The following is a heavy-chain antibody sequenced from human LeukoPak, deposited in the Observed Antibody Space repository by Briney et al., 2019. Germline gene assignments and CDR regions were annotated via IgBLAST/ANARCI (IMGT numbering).Heavy chain of an antibody. CDR1: SYTFTSYG. CDR2: ISAYNGNT. J-gene: IGHJ5*02. CDR3: ARATPGWYNWNDGGSDWFDP. D-gene: IGHD1-1*01. V-gene: IGHV1-18*01. Sequence: GASVKVSCKASSYTFTSYGISWVRQAPGQGLEWMGWISAYNGNTNYAQKLQGRVTMTTDTSTSTAYMELRSLRSDDTAVYYCARATPGWYNWNDGGSDWFDPWGQGTLVTVSS.